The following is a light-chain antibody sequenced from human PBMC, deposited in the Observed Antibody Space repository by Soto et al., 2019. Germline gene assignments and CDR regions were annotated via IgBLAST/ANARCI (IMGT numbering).Light chain of an antibody. CDR3: QQYGSSPPFT. J-gene: IGKJ3*01. V-gene: IGKV3-20*01. CDR1: QSVSSSY. CDR2: GAS. Sequence: EIVLTQSPGTLSLSPGERATLSCRASQSVSSSYLAWYQQKPGQAPRLLIYGASSRATGIPDRFSGSGSGTAFTLTISRLEPEDFAVYYCQQYGSSPPFTFGPGTKLDIK.